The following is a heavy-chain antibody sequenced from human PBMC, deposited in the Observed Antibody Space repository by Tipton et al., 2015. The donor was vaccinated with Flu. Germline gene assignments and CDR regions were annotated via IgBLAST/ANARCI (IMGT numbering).Heavy chain of an antibody. V-gene: IGHV4-59*01. J-gene: IGHJ4*02. CDR1: GGSITGYN. Sequence: TLSLTCSVSGGSITGYNWSWIRQPPGKGLEWIGYISYTGSTNSNPSLKSRATMSVDTSKNQFSLKLNSVTAADTAVYYCARWPYREWLVAVDYWGQGTLVTVSS. CDR3: ARWPYREWLVAVDY. CDR2: ISYTGST. D-gene: IGHD6-19*01.